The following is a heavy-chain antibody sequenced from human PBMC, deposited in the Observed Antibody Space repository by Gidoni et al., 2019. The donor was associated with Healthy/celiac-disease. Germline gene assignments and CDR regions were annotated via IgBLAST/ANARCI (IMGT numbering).Heavy chain of an antibody. CDR1: GGTFSSYA. D-gene: IGHD2-2*01. CDR3: AREGSVVVPAVYYYYGMDV. V-gene: IGHV1-69*01. CDR2: IIPIFGTA. J-gene: IGHJ6*02. Sequence: QVQLVQSGAEVKKPGSSVKVSCKASGGTFSSYAISWVRQAPGQGLEWMGGIIPIFGTANYAQKFQVRVTITADESTSTAYMELSSLRSEDTAVYYCAREGSVVVPAVYYYYGMDVWGQGTTVTVSS.